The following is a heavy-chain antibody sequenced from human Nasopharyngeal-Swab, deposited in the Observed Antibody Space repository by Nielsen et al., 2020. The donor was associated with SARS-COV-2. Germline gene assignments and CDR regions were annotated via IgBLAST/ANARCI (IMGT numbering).Heavy chain of an antibody. CDR1: GYSISSGYY. CDR2: IYHSGST. CDR3: AKDVVRGVRFY. J-gene: IGHJ4*02. D-gene: IGHD3-10*01. V-gene: IGHV4-38-2*02. Sequence: SETLSLTCAVSGYSISSGYYWGWIRQPPGKGLEWIGSIYHSGSTYYNPSLKSRVTISVDTSKNQFSLKLSSVTAADTAVYYCAKDVVRGVRFYWGQGTLVTVSS.